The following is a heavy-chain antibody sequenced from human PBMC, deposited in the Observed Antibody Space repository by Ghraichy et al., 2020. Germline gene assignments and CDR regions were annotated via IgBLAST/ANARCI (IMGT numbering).Heavy chain of an antibody. CDR1: GGSISSYY. V-gene: IGHV4-59*08. Sequence: SETLSLTCTVSGGSISSYYWTWIRQPPGKGLEWIGYIYYSGSTDYNPSLKSRVTISVDKSKNQFSLKLTSVTAADTAVYYCARTGSTGYYWKLFDYWGLGTLVTVSS. CDR2: IYYSGST. D-gene: IGHD3-22*01. CDR3: ARTGSTGYYWKLFDY. J-gene: IGHJ4*02.